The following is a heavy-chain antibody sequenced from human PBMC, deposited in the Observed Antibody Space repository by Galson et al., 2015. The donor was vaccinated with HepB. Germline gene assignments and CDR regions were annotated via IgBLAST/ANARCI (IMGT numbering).Heavy chain of an antibody. V-gene: IGHV1-69*13. CDR1: GGTFSSYA. CDR3: ARPGGYTGSYDAFDI. CDR2: FIPMLEKA. D-gene: IGHD6-13*01. Sequence: SVKVSCKASGGTFSSYAIAWVRQAPGQGLEWMGGFIPMLEKANYAQNFQGRVTITADESTSTVYMELSSLRSEDTAMYYCARPGGYTGSYDAFDIWGQGTMVTVSS. J-gene: IGHJ3*02.